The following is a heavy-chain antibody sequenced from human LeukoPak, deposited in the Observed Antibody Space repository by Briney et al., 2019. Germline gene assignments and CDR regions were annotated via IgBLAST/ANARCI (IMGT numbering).Heavy chain of an antibody. V-gene: IGHV3-21*01. CDR1: GFTFSRYG. D-gene: IGHD1-26*01. Sequence: GGSLRLSCAASGFTFSRYGIHWVRQAPGKGLEWVSSISSSSNYIYYADSVKGQFTISRDNAKNSLYLQMNSLRAEDTAVYYCARVSYRTSSVDYWGQGTLVTVSS. CDR3: ARVSYRTSSVDY. CDR2: ISSSSNYI. J-gene: IGHJ4*02.